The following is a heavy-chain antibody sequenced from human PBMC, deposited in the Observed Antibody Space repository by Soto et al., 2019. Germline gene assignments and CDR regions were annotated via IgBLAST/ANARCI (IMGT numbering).Heavy chain of an antibody. Sequence: SLKGSWKAAGGTFSRYASGWVRQTPGQGLEWMGGIIPIFGTANYAQKFQGRVTITADESTSTAYMELSSLRSEDTAVYYCARGVVPAAIGRDYYYYGMDVWGQGPTVTLSS. J-gene: IGHJ6*02. D-gene: IGHD2-2*01. CDR3: ARGVVPAAIGRDYYYYGMDV. V-gene: IGHV1-69*13. CDR1: GGTFSRYA. CDR2: IIPIFGTA.